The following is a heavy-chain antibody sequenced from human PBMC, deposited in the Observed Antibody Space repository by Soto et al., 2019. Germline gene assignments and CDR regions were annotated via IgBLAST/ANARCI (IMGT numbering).Heavy chain of an antibody. D-gene: IGHD5-12*01. CDR1: GGTFSSYT. J-gene: IGHJ2*01. CDR3: ARGNHRWLQLWYFDL. CDR2: IIPIFGTA. Sequence: VQLVQSGDEVKKPGSSVTVSCKASGGTFSSYTISWVRQAPGQGLEWMGGIIPIFGTANYAQKFQGRVTITADESTSTAYMELSSLRSEDTAVYYCARGNHRWLQLWYFDLWGRGTLVTVSS. V-gene: IGHV1-69*12.